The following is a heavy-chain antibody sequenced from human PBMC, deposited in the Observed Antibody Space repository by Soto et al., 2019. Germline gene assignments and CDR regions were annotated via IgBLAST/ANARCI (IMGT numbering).Heavy chain of an antibody. CDR2: MNPNSGNT. V-gene: IGHV1-8*01. CDR3: ARIYSSGWNRNFDY. Sequence: ASVKVSCKASGYTFTSYDINWVRQATGQGLEWMGWMNPNSGNTGYAQKFQGRVTMTRNTSISTAYMELSSLRSEDTAVYYCARIYSSGWNRNFDYWGQGTLVTVSS. J-gene: IGHJ4*02. CDR1: GYTFTSYD. D-gene: IGHD6-19*01.